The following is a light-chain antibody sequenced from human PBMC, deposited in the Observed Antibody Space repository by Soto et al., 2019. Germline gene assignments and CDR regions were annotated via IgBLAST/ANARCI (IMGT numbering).Light chain of an antibody. J-gene: IGKJ2*01. CDR2: GAS. CDR3: QQYNNWPPYT. Sequence: EIVMMQSPATLSVSPGERATLSCRASQSVSSNLAWYQQIPGQAPRLLIYGASTRATGIPARFSGSGSGTDFTLTISSLQSEDFAVYYCQQYNNWPPYTFGQGTKLEIK. V-gene: IGKV3-15*01. CDR1: QSVSSN.